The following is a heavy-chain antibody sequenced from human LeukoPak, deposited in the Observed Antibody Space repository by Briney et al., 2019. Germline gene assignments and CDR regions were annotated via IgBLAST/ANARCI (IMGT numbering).Heavy chain of an antibody. V-gene: IGHV3-48*03. D-gene: IGHD6-19*01. CDR2: ISSSGSTI. J-gene: IGHJ3*02. CDR3: ARVCSSGRLI. CDR1: GFTFSSYE. Sequence: PGGSLRLSCAASGFTFSSYEMNWVRQAPGKGLEWVSYISSSGSTIYYADSVKGRFTISRDDAKNSLYRQMNSLRAEDTAVYYCARVCSSGRLIWGQGTMVTVFS.